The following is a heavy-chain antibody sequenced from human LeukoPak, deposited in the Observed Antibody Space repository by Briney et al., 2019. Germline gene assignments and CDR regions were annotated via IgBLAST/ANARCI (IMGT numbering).Heavy chain of an antibody. CDR3: ARDYYVEVRIVDTAVYYYFGMDV. V-gene: IGHV1-46*01. CDR2: INPSGGST. J-gene: IGHJ6*02. CDR1: GYTFTSYY. Sequence: ASVKVSCKASGYTFTSYYMHWVRQAPGQGVEWMGIINPSGGSTSYAQKFQGRVTMTRDTSTSTVYMELSSLRSEDTAVYHCARDYYVEVRIVDTAVYYYFGMDVWGQGTTVTVSS. D-gene: IGHD5-18*01.